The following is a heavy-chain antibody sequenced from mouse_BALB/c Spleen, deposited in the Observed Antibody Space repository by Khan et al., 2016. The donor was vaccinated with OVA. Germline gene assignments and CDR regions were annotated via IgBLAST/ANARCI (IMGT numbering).Heavy chain of an antibody. CDR3: AEITKPYYKMDY. CDR2: INTDTGEP. Sequence: QIQLVQSGPELMKPGETVKISCTASGFTFTDYSMHWVIQAPGKGLKWIGWINTDTGEPTYADVFKGRFAFSLETSARTAYLQINNLKKEDTTSYCCAEITKPYYKMDYWGQGTSVIVSS. D-gene: IGHD2-4*01. CDR1: GFTFTDYS. J-gene: IGHJ4*01. V-gene: IGHV9-2-1*01.